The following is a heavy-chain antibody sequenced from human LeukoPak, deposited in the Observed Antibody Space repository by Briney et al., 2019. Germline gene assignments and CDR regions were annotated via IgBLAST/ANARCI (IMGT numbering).Heavy chain of an antibody. Sequence: ASVKVSCKASGGTFSSYAISWVRQAPGQGLEWMGGIIPIFGTANYAQKFQGRVTITADESTSTAYMELSSLRSEDTAVYYCARNKGFIYGSGSYYTPNWFDPGAREPWSPSPQ. CDR2: IIPIFGTA. V-gene: IGHV1-69*13. D-gene: IGHD3-10*01. CDR3: ARNKGFIYGSGSYYTPNWFDP. J-gene: IGHJ5*02. CDR1: GGTFSSYA.